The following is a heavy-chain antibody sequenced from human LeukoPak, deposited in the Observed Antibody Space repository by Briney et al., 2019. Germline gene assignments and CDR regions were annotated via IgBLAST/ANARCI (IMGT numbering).Heavy chain of an antibody. J-gene: IGHJ5*02. D-gene: IGHD2-2*01. V-gene: IGHV4-34*01. CDR2: VNHGGST. CDR3: ARAPPYCSSASCYPNRWFDP. CDR1: GGSFSTYY. Sequence: SETLSLTCAVYGGSFSTYYWSWIRQPPGKGLAWIGEVNHGGSTNYNPSLKSRVTISVDTSTNQFSLKLSSVTAADTAVYYCARAPPYCSSASCYPNRWFDPWGQGTLVTVSS.